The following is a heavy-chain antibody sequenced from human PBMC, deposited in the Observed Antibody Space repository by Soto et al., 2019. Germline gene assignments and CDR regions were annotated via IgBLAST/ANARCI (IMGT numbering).Heavy chain of an antibody. CDR1: GFTFSSYA. CDR2: ISYDGSNK. CDR3: ARQRKGGHYYGMDG. V-gene: IGHV3-30-3*01. D-gene: IGHD6-25*01. J-gene: IGHJ6*02. Sequence: QVQLVESGGGVVQPGRSLRLSCAASGFTFSSYAMHWVRQAPGKGLEWVAVISYDGSNKYYADSVKGRVTISRDNSKNTLYLQMNSLTAEDTSVYYCARQRKGGHYYGMDGWGQGTTVTVS.